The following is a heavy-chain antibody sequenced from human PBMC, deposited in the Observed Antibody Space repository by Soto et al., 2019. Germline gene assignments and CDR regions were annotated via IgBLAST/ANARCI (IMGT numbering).Heavy chain of an antibody. Sequence: SETLSLTCAVSSGSISSSNWWSWVRQPPGKGLEWIGEIYHSGSTNYNPSLKSRVTISVDKSKNQFSLKLSSVTAADTAVYYCARYSNYYGSGSYHFDYWGQGTLVPVSS. CDR3: ARYSNYYGSGSYHFDY. D-gene: IGHD3-10*01. CDR1: SGSISSSNW. CDR2: IYHSGST. V-gene: IGHV4-4*02. J-gene: IGHJ4*02.